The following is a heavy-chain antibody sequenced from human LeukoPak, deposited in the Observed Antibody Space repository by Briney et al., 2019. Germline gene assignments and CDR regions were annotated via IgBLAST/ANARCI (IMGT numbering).Heavy chain of an antibody. J-gene: IGHJ4*02. CDR1: GGTFSSYA. Sequence: ASVKVSCKASGGTFSSYAISWVRQAPGQGLEWMGRIIPILGTANYAQNFQGRVTITADKSTSTAYMELSSLRSEDTAVYYCARGDDIVVVVAAMGVWGQGTLVTVSS. CDR2: IIPILGTA. CDR3: ARGDDIVVVVAAMGV. D-gene: IGHD2-15*01. V-gene: IGHV1-69*04.